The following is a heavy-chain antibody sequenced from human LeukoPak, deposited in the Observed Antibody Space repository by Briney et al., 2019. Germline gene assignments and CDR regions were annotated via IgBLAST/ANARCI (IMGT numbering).Heavy chain of an antibody. CDR2: ITEFGATT. Sequence: GGSLRLSCAASGFTFNTYGMNWVRQAPGKGLEWVSSITEFGATTYYADSVRGRFTVSRDNSKNTLYLQMNSLRAEDTAVYYCAKDLHSGSYYPFDYWGQGTLVTVSS. D-gene: IGHD1-26*01. CDR3: AKDLHSGSYYPFDY. V-gene: IGHV3-23*01. CDR1: GFTFNTYG. J-gene: IGHJ4*02.